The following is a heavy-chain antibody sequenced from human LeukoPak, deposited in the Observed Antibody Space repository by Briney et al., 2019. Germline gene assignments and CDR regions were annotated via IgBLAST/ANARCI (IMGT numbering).Heavy chain of an antibody. CDR1: GDSVSSNTVA. CDR3: ARDGSIAAAGRNWFDP. CDR2: TYYKSKWFN. J-gene: IGHJ5*02. V-gene: IGHV6-1*01. Sequence: SQTLSLTCAISGDSVSSNTVAWNWISQSPSRGLEWLGRTYYKSKWFNDYAVSVKSRITITPDTSKNQFSLQLNSVTPEDTAVYYCARDGSIAAAGRNWFDPWGQGTLVTVSS. D-gene: IGHD6-13*01.